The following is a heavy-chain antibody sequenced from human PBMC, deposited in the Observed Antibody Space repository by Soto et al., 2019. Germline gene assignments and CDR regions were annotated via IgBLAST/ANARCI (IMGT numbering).Heavy chain of an antibody. CDR1: GFTFSIYA. D-gene: IGHD4-17*01. J-gene: IGHJ3*02. CDR2: IGATAGDT. CDR3: AHPRGYGVFDAYDI. V-gene: IGHV3-23*01. Sequence: PGGSLRLSCAASGFTFSIYAMSWVRQAPGKGLEWVSAIGATAGDTYYADSVRGRFTISRDNPMNALYLQMNSLRVEDTAVYYCAHPRGYGVFDAYDIWGQGTMVTVSS.